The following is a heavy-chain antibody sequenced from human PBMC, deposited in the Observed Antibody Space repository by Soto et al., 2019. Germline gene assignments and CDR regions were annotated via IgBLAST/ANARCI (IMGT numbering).Heavy chain of an antibody. CDR3: NYDSSGSHSGYYFDY. V-gene: IGHV3-30-3*01. CDR1: GFAFSNYT. Sequence: PGGSLRLSSAASGFAFSNYTMHWVRQAPGKGLEWVAIISYDGSYKYYADSVRGRFTISRDNSKNTLYLLLNSLRAEDTAVYYCNYDSSGSHSGYYFDYWGQGTVVTVSS. CDR2: ISYDGSYK. J-gene: IGHJ4*02. D-gene: IGHD3-22*01.